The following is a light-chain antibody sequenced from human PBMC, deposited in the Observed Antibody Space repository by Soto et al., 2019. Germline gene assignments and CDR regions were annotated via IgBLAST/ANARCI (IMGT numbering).Light chain of an antibody. V-gene: IGKV3-15*01. Sequence: EIVMTQSPATLSVSPGERATLSCRASQSVSSNLAWYQQKPGQAPRLLIYGASTRATGIPARFSGSGSGTEFTLTISSLQSEDIAVYYCQQYNNLWTFGQGTKV. CDR1: QSVSSN. J-gene: IGKJ1*01. CDR2: GAS. CDR3: QQYNNLWT.